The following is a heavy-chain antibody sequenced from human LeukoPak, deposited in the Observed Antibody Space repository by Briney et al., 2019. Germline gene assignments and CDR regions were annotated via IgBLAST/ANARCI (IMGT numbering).Heavy chain of an antibody. D-gene: IGHD3-22*01. CDR1: GYTFTSYY. J-gene: IGHJ4*02. CDR3: ARDQDYYDSSGYYGAY. CDR2: INPSGGST. V-gene: IGHV1-46*01. Sequence: GASVKVSCKASGYTFTSYYMHWVRQAPGQGLEWMGIINPSGGSTSYAQKFQGRVTMTRDMSTSTVYMELSSLRSEDTAVYYCARDQDYYDSSGYYGAYWGQGTLVTVSS.